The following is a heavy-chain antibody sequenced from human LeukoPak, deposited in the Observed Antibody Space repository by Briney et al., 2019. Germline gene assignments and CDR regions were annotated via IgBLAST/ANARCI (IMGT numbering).Heavy chain of an antibody. J-gene: IGHJ4*02. Sequence: SETLSLTCTVSGGSISSYYWSWIRQPPGKGLEWIGYIYYSGSTNYNPSLKSRVTISVDTSKNQFSLKLRSVTAADTAVYYCARERGNYYDSSIDYWGQGTLVTVSS. CDR2: IYYSGST. CDR3: ARERGNYYDSSIDY. D-gene: IGHD3-22*01. V-gene: IGHV4-59*01. CDR1: GGSISSYY.